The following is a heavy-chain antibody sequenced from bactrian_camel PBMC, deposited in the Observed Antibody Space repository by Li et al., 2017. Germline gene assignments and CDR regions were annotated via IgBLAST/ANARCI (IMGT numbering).Heavy chain of an antibody. D-gene: IGHD2*01. CDR1: TYRNTKYC. V-gene: IGHV3S26*01. CDR3: AARKVARGSHFSLGRAPALRRDEYNF. CDR2: IESDGHT. Sequence: HVQLVESGGGSVEAGGSLRLSCAASTYRNTKYCMSWFRQAPGKEREGVAGIESDGHTRYADSVKGRFTISQDNSKNTLFLQMNVLRPEDTALYYCAARKVARGSHFSLGRAPALRRDEYNFWGQGTQVTVS. J-gene: IGHJ4*01.